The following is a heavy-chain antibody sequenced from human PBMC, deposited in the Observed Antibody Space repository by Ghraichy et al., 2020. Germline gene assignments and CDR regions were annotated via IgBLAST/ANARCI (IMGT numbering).Heavy chain of an antibody. V-gene: IGHV3-74*01. Sequence: GESLNISCVASGFAFIDNWMHWVRQAPGKGLVWVSRINADGSSTNYADSAKGRFTISRDNAKNTLYLQMNSLRAEDTAVYYCNPFYNYGLGHYYPTDHWGQGTLVTVSS. CDR1: GFAFIDNW. CDR3: NPFYNYGLGHYYPTDH. D-gene: IGHD3-10*01. CDR2: INADGSST. J-gene: IGHJ4*02.